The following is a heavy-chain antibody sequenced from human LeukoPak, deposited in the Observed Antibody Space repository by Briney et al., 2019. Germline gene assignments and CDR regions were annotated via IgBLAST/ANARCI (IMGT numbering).Heavy chain of an antibody. CDR3: ARHDSSSWYYYYYGMDV. D-gene: IGHD6-13*01. Sequence: SETLSLTCSVSDGSMGTYYWGWIRQPPGKGLEWIGYIYYSGSTNYNPSLKSRVTISVDTSKNQFSLKLSSVTAADTAVYYCARHDSSSWYYYYYGMDVWGQGTTVTVSS. CDR1: DGSMGTYY. V-gene: IGHV4-59*08. CDR2: IYYSGST. J-gene: IGHJ6*02.